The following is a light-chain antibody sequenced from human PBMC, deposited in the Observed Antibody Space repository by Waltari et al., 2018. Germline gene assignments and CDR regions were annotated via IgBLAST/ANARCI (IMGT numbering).Light chain of an antibody. CDR2: DST. Sequence: QAVVTQEPSLTVSPGGTVTLTCGSSTGAVTTGHYPYWFQQKTGEAPTTLIFDSTNTHSETPVRVSGSVLGGKSALTLSGALPEDEAAYYCMLSYGAVRVFGGGTKLTVL. CDR1: TGAVTTGHY. J-gene: IGLJ2*01. CDR3: MLSYGAVRV. V-gene: IGLV7-46*01.